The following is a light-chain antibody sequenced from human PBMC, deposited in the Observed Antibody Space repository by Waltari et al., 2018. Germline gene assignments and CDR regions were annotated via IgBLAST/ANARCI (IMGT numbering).Light chain of an antibody. Sequence: SSELTQDPAVSVALGQTVTITCQGDSLRRFYASWYQQRPGQAPILIFYGQDNRPSGLPDRFSGSTSGDTASLTITGAQAEDEADYYCHSRDTFSTRVFGGGTRLTV. J-gene: IGLJ2*01. CDR3: HSRDTFSTRV. CDR1: SLRRFY. CDR2: GQD. V-gene: IGLV3-19*01.